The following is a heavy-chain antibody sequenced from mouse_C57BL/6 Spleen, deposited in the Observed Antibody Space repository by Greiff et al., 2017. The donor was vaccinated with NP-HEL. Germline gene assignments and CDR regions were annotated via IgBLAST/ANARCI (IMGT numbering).Heavy chain of an antibody. J-gene: IGHJ4*01. CDR2: INPSNGGT. Sequence: EVQLQQSGPELVKPGASVKISCTASGYSFTGYYMNWVKQSPEKSLEWIGEINPSNGGTTYTQKFKAKATLTVDKSSSTAYMQLKSLTSDDSAVYYSAREAPTVVAKNAMDYWGQGTSVTVSS. V-gene: IGHV1-42*01. CDR3: AREAPTVVAKNAMDY. CDR1: GYSFTGYY. D-gene: IGHD1-1*01.